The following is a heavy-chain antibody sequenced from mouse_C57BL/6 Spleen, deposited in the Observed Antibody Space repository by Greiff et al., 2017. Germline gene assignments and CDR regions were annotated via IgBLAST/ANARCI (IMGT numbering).Heavy chain of an antibody. J-gene: IGHJ2*01. V-gene: IGHV5-9*01. CDR1: GFTFSSYT. CDR2: ISGGGGNT. Sequence: EVKVEESGGGLVKPGGSLKLSCAASGFTFSSYTMSWVRQTPEKRLEWVATISGGGGNTYYPDSVKGRFTISRDNAKNTLYLQMSSLWSEDTALYYCARHGVYYYGRGEYYFDYWGQGTTLTVSS. CDR3: ARHGVYYYGRGEYYFDY. D-gene: IGHD1-1*01.